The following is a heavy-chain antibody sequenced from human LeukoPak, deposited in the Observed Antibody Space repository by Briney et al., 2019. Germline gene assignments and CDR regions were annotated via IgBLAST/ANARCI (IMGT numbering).Heavy chain of an antibody. Sequence: GASVKVSCKASGYTFTGYYMHWVRQAPGQGLEWMGGIIPIFGTANYAQKFQGRVTITADKSTSTAYMELSSLRSEETAVYYCARAESGYSGYDQWGQGTLVTVSS. CDR1: GYTFTGYY. D-gene: IGHD5-12*01. CDR3: ARAESGYSGYDQ. CDR2: IIPIFGTA. J-gene: IGHJ4*02. V-gene: IGHV1-69*06.